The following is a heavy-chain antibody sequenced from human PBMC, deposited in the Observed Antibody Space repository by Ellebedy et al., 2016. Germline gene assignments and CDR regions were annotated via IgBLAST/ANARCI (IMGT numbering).Heavy chain of an antibody. CDR2: IYHSGST. Sequence: SETLSLTXAVSGGSISSSNWWSWVRQPPGKGLEWIGEIYHSGSTNYNPSLKSRVTISVDKSKNQFSLKLSSVIAADTAVYYCARGFLVRGVIISYYGMDVWGQGTTVTVSS. D-gene: IGHD3-10*01. J-gene: IGHJ6*02. V-gene: IGHV4-4*02. CDR3: ARGFLVRGVIISYYGMDV. CDR1: GGSISSSNW.